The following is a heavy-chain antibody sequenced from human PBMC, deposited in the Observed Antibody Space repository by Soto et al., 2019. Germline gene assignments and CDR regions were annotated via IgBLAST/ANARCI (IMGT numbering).Heavy chain of an antibody. D-gene: IGHD5-12*01. J-gene: IGHJ3*02. CDR1: GFTFSSYA. CDR3: AKDALATSEEGDAFDI. CDR2: ISGSGGST. V-gene: IGHV3-23*01. Sequence: ESGGGLVQPGGSLRLSCAASGFTFSSYAMSWVRQAPGKGLEWVSAISGSGGSTYYADSVKGRFTISRDNSKNTLYLQMNSLRAEDTAVYYCAKDALATSEEGDAFDIWGQGTMVTVSS.